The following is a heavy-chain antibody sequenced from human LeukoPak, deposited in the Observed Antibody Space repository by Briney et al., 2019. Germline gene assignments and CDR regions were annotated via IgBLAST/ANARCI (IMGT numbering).Heavy chain of an antibody. CDR2: IYYSGST. CDR1: GGSISSYY. CDR3: ARERDYYGSGSYYNGWGVDMDV. V-gene: IGHV4-59*05. D-gene: IGHD3-10*01. Sequence: PSETLSLTCTVSGGSISSYYWSWIRQPPGKGLEWIGSIYYSGSTYYNPSLKSRVTISVDTSKNQFSLKLSSVTAADTAVYYCARERDYYGSGSYYNGWGVDMDVRGKGTTVTVSS. J-gene: IGHJ6*03.